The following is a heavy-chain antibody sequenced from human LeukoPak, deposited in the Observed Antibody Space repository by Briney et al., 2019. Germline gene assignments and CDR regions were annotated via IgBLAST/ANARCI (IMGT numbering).Heavy chain of an antibody. D-gene: IGHD6-13*01. CDR3: ARRGGHRYSSKPNWFDP. CDR2: IYYSGST. CDR1: GGSISSSSYY. V-gene: IGHV4-39*01. Sequence: SETLSHTCTVSGGSISSSSYYWGWIRQPPGKGLEWIGRIYYSGSTYYNPSLKSRVTISVDTSKNQFSLKLSSVTAADTAVYYCARRGGHRYSSKPNWFDPWGQGTLVTVSS. J-gene: IGHJ5*02.